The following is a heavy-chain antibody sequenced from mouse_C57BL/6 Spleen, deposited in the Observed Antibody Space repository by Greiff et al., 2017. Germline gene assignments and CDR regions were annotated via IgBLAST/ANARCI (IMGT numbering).Heavy chain of an antibody. CDR3: CRQKGNCYAMDY. V-gene: IGHV5-9*01. D-gene: IGHD2-1*01. CDR1: GFTFSSYT. J-gene: IGHJ4*01. Sequence: EVKLMESGGGLVKPGGSLKLSCAASGFTFSSYTMSWVRQTPGKRLEWVATISGGGSNTYYPDSVKGRYPISRDNATNTPYLQLSSLRSEDTALXDYCRQKGNCYAMDYWGQGTSVTVSS. CDR2: ISGGGSNT.